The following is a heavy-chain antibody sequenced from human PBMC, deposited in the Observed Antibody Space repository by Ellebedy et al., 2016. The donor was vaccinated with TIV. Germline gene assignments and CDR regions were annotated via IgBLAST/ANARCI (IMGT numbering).Heavy chain of an antibody. CDR1: GFTFSSFW. CDR3: AKGWAGNYYDSSGYRGMDV. CDR2: INIDGTST. V-gene: IGHV3-74*01. J-gene: IGHJ6*02. D-gene: IGHD3-22*01. Sequence: GGSLRLSCAASGFTFSSFWMHWFRQAPGKGLVWVSRINIDGTSTTYADFVRGRFTISRDNSKNTLYLQMNSLRAEDTAVYYCAKGWAGNYYDSSGYRGMDVWGQGTTVTVSS.